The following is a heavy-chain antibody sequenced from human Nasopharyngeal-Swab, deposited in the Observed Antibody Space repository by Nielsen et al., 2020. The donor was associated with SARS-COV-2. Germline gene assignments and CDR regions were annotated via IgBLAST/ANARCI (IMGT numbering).Heavy chain of an antibody. CDR2: ISSSSSYI. CDR3: ARDKTYSSSRLFSRRAISYGMDV. J-gene: IGHJ6*02. V-gene: IGHV3-21*01. CDR1: GFTFSSYS. Sequence: GESLKISCAASGFTFSSYSMNWVRQAPGKGLEWVSSISSSSSYIYYADSVKGRFTISRDNAKNSLYLQMNSLRAEDTAVYYCARDKTYSSSRLFSRRAISYGMDVWGQGTTVTVSS. D-gene: IGHD6-13*01.